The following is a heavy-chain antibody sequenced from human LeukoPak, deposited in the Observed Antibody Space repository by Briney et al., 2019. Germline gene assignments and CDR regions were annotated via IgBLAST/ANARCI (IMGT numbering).Heavy chain of an antibody. CDR3: ARSLVITMVRGVINRMTDNWFDP. CDR2: IYYSGST. CDR1: GGPISSGGYY. V-gene: IGHV4-31*03. J-gene: IGHJ5*02. Sequence: PSQTLSLTCTVSGGPISSGGYYWSWIRQHPGKGLEWIGYIYYSGSTYYNPSLKSRVTISVDTSKNQFSLKLSSVTAADTAVYCCARSLVITMVRGVINRMTDNWFDPWGQGTLVIVSS. D-gene: IGHD3-10*01.